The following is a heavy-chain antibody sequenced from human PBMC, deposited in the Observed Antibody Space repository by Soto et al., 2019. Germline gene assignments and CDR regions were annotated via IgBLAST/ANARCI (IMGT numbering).Heavy chain of an antibody. CDR3: ARLYCSSTSCSNPVGPNWFDP. J-gene: IGHJ5*02. CDR1: GGSFSGYY. V-gene: IGHV4-34*01. D-gene: IGHD2-2*01. Sequence: PSETLSLTCAVYGGSFSGYYWSWIRQPPGKGLEWIGEINHSGSTNYNPSLKSRVTISVDTSKNQFSLKLSSVTAADTAVYYSARLYCSSTSCSNPVGPNWFDPWGQGTLVTVSS. CDR2: INHSGST.